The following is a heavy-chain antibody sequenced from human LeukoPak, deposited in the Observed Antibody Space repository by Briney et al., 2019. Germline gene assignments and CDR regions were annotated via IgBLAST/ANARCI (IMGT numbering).Heavy chain of an antibody. CDR1: GGSFSGYY. V-gene: IGHV4-34*01. CDR3: ASSSSGWYGGWFDP. D-gene: IGHD6-19*01. Sequence: SETLSLTCAVYGGSFSGYYWSWIRQPPGKGLEWIGEINHSGSTNYNPSLKSRVTISVDTSKNQFSLKLSSVTAADTAVYYCASSSSGWYGGWFDPWGQGTLVTVSS. CDR2: INHSGST. J-gene: IGHJ5*02.